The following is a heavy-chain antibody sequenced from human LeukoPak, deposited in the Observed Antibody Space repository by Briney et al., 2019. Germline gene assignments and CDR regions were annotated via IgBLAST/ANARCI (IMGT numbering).Heavy chain of an antibody. CDR3: ARDLSSGEFDY. V-gene: IGHV3-66*01. CDR2: IYSGGST. J-gene: IGHJ4*02. CDR1: GFTVSSNY. Sequence: GGSLRLSCAATGFTVSSNYMSWVRQAPGKGLEWVSVIYSGGSTYYADSVKGRFTISRDNSKNTLYLQMNSLRAEDTAVYYCARDLSSGEFDYWGQGTLVTVSS. D-gene: IGHD3-10*01.